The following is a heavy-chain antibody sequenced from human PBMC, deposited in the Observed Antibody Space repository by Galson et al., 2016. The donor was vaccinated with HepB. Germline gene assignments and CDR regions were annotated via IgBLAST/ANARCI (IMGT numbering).Heavy chain of an antibody. D-gene: IGHD1-26*01. CDR2: INTGNGNT. J-gene: IGHJ5*02. CDR1: GYTFTSYA. V-gene: IGHV1-3*04. Sequence: VKVSCKASGYTFTSYAMHWVRQAPGQRLEWMGWINTGNGNTKYSQKFQGRVTISRDTSASTAYMELRGLRSEDTAVYYCARDSGSPNWFDPWGQGTLVTVSS. CDR3: ARDSGSPNWFDP.